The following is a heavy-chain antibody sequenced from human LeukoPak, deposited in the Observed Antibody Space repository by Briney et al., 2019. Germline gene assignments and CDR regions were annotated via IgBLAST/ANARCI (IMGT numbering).Heavy chain of an antibody. J-gene: IGHJ4*02. D-gene: IGHD5-18*01. CDR1: GFTFSSYG. CDR2: IWYDGSNK. CDR3: ASSGYSYGYQVH. Sequence: PGGSLRLSCAASGFTFSSYGMHWVRQAPGKGLEWVAVIWYDGSNKYYADSVKGRFTISRDNSKYTLYLQMNSLRAEDTAVYYCASSGYSYGYQVHWGQGTLVTVSS. V-gene: IGHV3-33*01.